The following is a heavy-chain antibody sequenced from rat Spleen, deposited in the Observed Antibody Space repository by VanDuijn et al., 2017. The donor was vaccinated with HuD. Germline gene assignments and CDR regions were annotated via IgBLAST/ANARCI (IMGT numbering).Heavy chain of an antibody. J-gene: IGHJ2*01. CDR1: GFTFNNYW. D-gene: IGHD1-8*01. V-gene: IGHV5-31*01. CDR3: ARHGDYYGIYPFDY. Sequence: EVQLVESGGGLVQPGRSLKLSCVASGFTFNNYWMTWIRQSPGKGLEWVASITNAGGSTYYPDSVKGRFTISRDIAENTLYLQMNSVRSEDTATYYCARHGDYYGIYPFDYWGHGVMVTVSS. CDR2: ITNAGGST.